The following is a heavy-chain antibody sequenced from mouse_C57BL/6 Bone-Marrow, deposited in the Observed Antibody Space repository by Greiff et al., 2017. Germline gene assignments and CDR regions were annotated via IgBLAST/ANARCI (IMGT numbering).Heavy chain of an antibody. CDR3: TTRFMDY. V-gene: IGHV14-4*01. CDR1: GFNIKDDY. CDR2: IDPENGDT. J-gene: IGHJ4*01. Sequence: EVQLQQSGAELVRPGASVKLSCTASGFNIKDDYMHWVKQGPEQGLEWIGWIDPENGDTEYASKFQGKATITADTSSNTAYLQLSSLTSEDTAVYYCTTRFMDYWGQGTSVTVSS.